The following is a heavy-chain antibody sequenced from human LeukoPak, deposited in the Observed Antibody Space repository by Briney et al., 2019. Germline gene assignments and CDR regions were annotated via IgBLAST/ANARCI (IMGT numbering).Heavy chain of an antibody. J-gene: IGHJ3*02. CDR2: INPSSGGT. Sequence: ASVKVSCKTSGYTFSDYYLHWVRQAPGQGLEWMGWINPSSGGTKYVQKFQGRVTMTGDTSISTGYMELSRLRSDDTAVYYCARPIRGSYVEDAFDMWGQGTMVTVSA. CDR3: ARPIRGSYVEDAFDM. CDR1: GYTFSDYY. V-gene: IGHV1-2*02. D-gene: IGHD1-26*01.